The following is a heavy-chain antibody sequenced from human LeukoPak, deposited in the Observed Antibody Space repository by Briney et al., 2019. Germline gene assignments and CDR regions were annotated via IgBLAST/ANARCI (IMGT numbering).Heavy chain of an antibody. CDR2: ISWNSGFI. CDR1: GFTFDDYA. V-gene: IGHV3-9*01. CDR3: ARGTLNIPGEHGAFDY. Sequence: GGSLRLSCAASGFTFDDYAMHWVRQAPGKGLEWVSGISWNSGFIGYADSVKGRFTISRDNAKNSLYLQMNSLRAEDTAVYYCARGTLNIPGEHGAFDYWGQGTLVTVSS. D-gene: IGHD1-14*01. J-gene: IGHJ4*02.